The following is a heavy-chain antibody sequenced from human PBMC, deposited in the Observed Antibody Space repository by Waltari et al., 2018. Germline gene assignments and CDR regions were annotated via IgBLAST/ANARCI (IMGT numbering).Heavy chain of an antibody. CDR1: GFTFSNYW. J-gene: IGHJ5*02. D-gene: IGHD2-8*01. CDR3: ASGPIVYRKFYWFAP. V-gene: IGHV3-7*01. Sequence: VQLVESGGALVQPGGSRRLSCAAAGFTFSNYWMSWVRQTPWKGLEWVANIEQDGSEKSYVDSVKGRFTISRDNAMTSLFLQMNSLSAEDTGVYYCASGPIVYRKFYWFAPWGRGTLVTVSS. CDR2: IEQDGSEK.